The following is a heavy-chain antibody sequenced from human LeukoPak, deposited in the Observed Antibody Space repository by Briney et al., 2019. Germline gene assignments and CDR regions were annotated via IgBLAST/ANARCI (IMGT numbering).Heavy chain of an antibody. V-gene: IGHV3-30*18. J-gene: IGHJ4*02. D-gene: IGHD2-15*01. CDR1: GFTFSSYG. CDR3: AKEACAGSCYSDYFDY. Sequence: GGSLRLSCAAPGFTFSSYGMHWVRQAPGEGLEWVAVISYHGSIKYYADSVKGRFTISRDSSKDTLYLQMNSLRAEDTAVYYCAKEACAGSCYSDYFDYWGQGTLVTVSS. CDR2: ISYHGSIK.